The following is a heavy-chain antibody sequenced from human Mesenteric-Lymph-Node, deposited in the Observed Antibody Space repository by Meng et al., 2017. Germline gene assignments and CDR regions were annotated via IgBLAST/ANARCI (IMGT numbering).Heavy chain of an antibody. CDR2: LFYTGST. Sequence: QVQLQGPGPGLGRPSETLSLTCTVSGGSVSSSSYWIRQPPGEGLEWIGYLFYTGSTNYNPSLKSRLTVSVDTSKTQFSLNLTSVTAADTAVYYCARVGWRQWSFDLWGRGTLVTVSS. D-gene: IGHD5-18*01. J-gene: IGHJ2*01. CDR3: ARVGWRQWSFDL. V-gene: IGHV4-61*01. CDR1: GGSVSSSSY.